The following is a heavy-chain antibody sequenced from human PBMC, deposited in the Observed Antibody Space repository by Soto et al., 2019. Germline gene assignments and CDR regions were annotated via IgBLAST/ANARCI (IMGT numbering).Heavy chain of an antibody. Sequence: QITLKESGPTLVKPTQTLTLTCTFSGFSLSTSGVGVGWIRQPPGKALEWLALIYWDDDKRYSPSLKSRLTITKDTSKNQVVLTSTNMDPVDTATYYCAHRASSHVLRYFARDGYFDYWGQGTLVTVSS. CDR1: GFSLSTSGVG. CDR3: AHRASSHVLRYFARDGYFDY. CDR2: IYWDDDK. J-gene: IGHJ4*02. D-gene: IGHD3-9*01. V-gene: IGHV2-5*02.